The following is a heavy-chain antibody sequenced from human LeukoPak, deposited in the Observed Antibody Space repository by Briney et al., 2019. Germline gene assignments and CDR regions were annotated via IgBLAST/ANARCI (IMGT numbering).Heavy chain of an antibody. D-gene: IGHD2-2*01. J-gene: IGHJ1*01. CDR2: ISGSGGST. V-gene: IGHV3-23*01. CDR3: AKDLNIVVVPAASAEYFQH. Sequence: GGSLRLSCAASGFTLSSYAMSWVRQAPGKGLEWVSAISGSGGSTYYADSVKGRFTISRDNSKNTLYLQMNSLRAEDTAVYYCAKDLNIVVVPAASAEYFQHWGQGTLVTVSS. CDR1: GFTLSSYA.